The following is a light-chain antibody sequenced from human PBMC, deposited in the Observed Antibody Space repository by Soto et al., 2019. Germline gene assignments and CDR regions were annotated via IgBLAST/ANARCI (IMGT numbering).Light chain of an antibody. V-gene: IGLV2-14*01. Sequence: QSALTQPASVSGSPGQSITISCTGTSSDVGAYNYVSWYQQHPGRAPKLMIYDVSNRPSGVSNCFSGSKSGNTASLTISGLRAEDEADYYCSSYTRSSTLYVFGTGTKVTVL. CDR3: SSYTRSSTLYV. CDR1: SSDVGAYNY. J-gene: IGLJ1*01. CDR2: DVS.